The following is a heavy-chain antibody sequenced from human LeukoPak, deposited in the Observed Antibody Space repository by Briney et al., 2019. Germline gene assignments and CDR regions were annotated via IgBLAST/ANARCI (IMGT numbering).Heavy chain of an antibody. CDR2: IRYDGSKK. CDR3: AKVLPFDY. Sequence: GGSLRLSCAASGFTFSSYGMHWVRQAPGKGLEWVAFIRYDGSKKYYADSVKGRFTIPRDNSKNTLYLQMNSLRAEDTAVYYCAKVLPFDYWGQGTLVTVSS. J-gene: IGHJ4*02. D-gene: IGHD4/OR15-4a*01. CDR1: GFTFSSYG. V-gene: IGHV3-30*02.